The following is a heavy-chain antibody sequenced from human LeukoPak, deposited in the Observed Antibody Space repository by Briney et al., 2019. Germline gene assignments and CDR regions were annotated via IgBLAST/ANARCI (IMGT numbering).Heavy chain of an antibody. V-gene: IGHV3-11*01. D-gene: IGHD5-18*01. J-gene: IGHJ6*03. CDR1: GFTFSDFY. CDR3: ARVQYSYGSDYYYYYYMDV. CDR2: ISSSGSTI. Sequence: RAGGSLRLSCAASGFTFSDFYMSWIRQAPGKGLEWVSYISSSGSTIYYADSVKGRFTISRDNAKNSLYLQMNSLRAEDTAVYYCARVQYSYGSDYYYYYYMDVWGKGTTVTVSS.